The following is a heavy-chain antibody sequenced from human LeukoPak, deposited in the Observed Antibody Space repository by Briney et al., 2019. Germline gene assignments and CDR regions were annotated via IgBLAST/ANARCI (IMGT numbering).Heavy chain of an antibody. J-gene: IGHJ1*01. Sequence: SVKVSCKASVGTFSIYAISWVRLAPGQGLEWMGRIIPILGIANYAQKFHGRVTITADKSTSTAYMELSSLRSEDTAVYYCAGSIAAAGGSYFQHWGQGTLVTVSS. CDR3: AGSIAAAGGSYFQH. D-gene: IGHD6-13*01. CDR1: VGTFSIYA. V-gene: IGHV1-69*04. CDR2: IIPILGIA.